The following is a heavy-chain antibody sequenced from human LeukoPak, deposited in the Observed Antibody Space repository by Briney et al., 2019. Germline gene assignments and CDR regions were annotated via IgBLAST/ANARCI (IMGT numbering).Heavy chain of an antibody. J-gene: IGHJ3*02. V-gene: IGHV4-59*01. CDR2: IYYSGST. CDR3: ARERRGYSYGYDAFDI. Sequence: SETLSLTCTVSGGSISSYYWSWIRQPPGKGLEWIGYIYYSGSTNYNPSLKSRVTISVDTSKNQFSLKLSSVTAADKAVYYCARERRGYSYGYDAFDIWGQGTMVTVSS. D-gene: IGHD5-18*01. CDR1: GGSISSYY.